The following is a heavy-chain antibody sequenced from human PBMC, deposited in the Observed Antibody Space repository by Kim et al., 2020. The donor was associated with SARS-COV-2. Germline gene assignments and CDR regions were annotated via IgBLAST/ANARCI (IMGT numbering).Heavy chain of an antibody. CDR2: IYYSGST. D-gene: IGHD3-3*01. Sequence: SETLSLTCTVSGGSISSYYWSWIRQPPGKGLEWIGYIYYSGSTNYNPSLKSRVTISVDTSKNQFSLKLSSVTAADTAVYYCARVKSGLSPDFDYWGQGTL. CDR3: ARVKSGLSPDFDY. J-gene: IGHJ4*02. CDR1: GGSISSYY. V-gene: IGHV4-59*01.